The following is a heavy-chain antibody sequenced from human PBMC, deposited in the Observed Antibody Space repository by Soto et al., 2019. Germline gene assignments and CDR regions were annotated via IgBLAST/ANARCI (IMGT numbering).Heavy chain of an antibody. CDR1: GGPPFSQF. J-gene: IGHJ3*02. D-gene: IGHD3-16*01. CDR2: IYYSGST. V-gene: IGHV4-59*11. Sequence: SEKLSLPCTFSGGPPFSQFSGWIRQPTGKCLEYIGYIYYSGSTNYTPSLKSRVTISVDMSREQFSLKLTSVTAADTAVYYCARGHNLGGSTFDIWGQGTSVT. CDR3: ARGHNLGGSTFDI.